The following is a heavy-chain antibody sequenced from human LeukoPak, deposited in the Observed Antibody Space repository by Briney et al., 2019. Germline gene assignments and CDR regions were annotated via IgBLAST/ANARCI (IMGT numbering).Heavy chain of an antibody. CDR1: GFTFSSYW. CDR2: IKQDGSEK. D-gene: IGHD3-3*01. J-gene: IGHJ4*02. Sequence: GGSLRLSCAASGFTFSSYWMSWVRQAPGKGLEWVANIKQDGSEKYYVDSVKGRFTISRDNAKNSLYLQMNSLRAEDTAVYYCAKGKDFWSGSHPSFDYWGQGTLVTVSS. V-gene: IGHV3-7*03. CDR3: AKGKDFWSGSHPSFDY.